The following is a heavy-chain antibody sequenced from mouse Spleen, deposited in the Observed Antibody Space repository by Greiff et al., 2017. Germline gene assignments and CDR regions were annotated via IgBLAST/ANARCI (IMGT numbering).Heavy chain of an antibody. J-gene: IGHJ4*01. D-gene: IGHD3-1*01. V-gene: IGHV5-9-1*01. CDR2: ISSGGSYT. CDR3: ARQLGLDYAMDY. Sequence: DVMLVESGGGLVKPGGSLKLSCAASGFTFSSYAMSWVRQTPEKRLEWVATISSGGSYTYYPDSVKGRFTISRDNAKNTLYLQMSSLRSEDTAMYYCARQLGLDYAMDYWGQGTSVTVSS. CDR1: GFTFSSYA.